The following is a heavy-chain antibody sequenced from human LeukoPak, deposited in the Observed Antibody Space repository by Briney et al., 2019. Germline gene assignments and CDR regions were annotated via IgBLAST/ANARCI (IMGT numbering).Heavy chain of an antibody. V-gene: IGHV3-30-3*01. CDR1: RLTFSSYA. D-gene: IGHD3-9*01. CDR3: ASSRFDWLPYFEY. Sequence: GRSLRLSCAASRLTFSSYAMHWVRQPPGKGLEWVAVIPYDGNNKYYADSVRGRFTISGDNSKNTLYLQMNSLRPEDTAVYYCASSRFDWLPYFEYWGQGTLVTVSS. CDR2: IPYDGNNK. J-gene: IGHJ4*02.